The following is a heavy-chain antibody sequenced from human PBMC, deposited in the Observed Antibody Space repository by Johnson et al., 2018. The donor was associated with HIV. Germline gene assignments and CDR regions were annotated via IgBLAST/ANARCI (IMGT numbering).Heavy chain of an antibody. CDR3: STAGSKGAFDI. CDR2: INSKTDGGTP. V-gene: IGHV3-15*01. J-gene: IGHJ3*02. Sequence: VQLVESGGVVVQPGGSLRLSCAASGFTFSNAWMSWVRQAPGKGLEWVGRINSKTDGGTPDSAAPGKGRFTISRDDLKNTLYLQMNNLKTEDTAVYYCSTAGSKGAFDIWGQGTTVTVSS. CDR1: GFTFSNAW. D-gene: IGHD3-10*01.